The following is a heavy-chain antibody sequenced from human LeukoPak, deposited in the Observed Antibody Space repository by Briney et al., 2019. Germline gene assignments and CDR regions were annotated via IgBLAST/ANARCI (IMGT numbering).Heavy chain of an antibody. CDR3: ARDRSGSYKYGADV. V-gene: IGHV3-33*01. J-gene: IGHJ6*02. CDR1: GFTFSSYG. D-gene: IGHD3-10*01. CDR2: IWYDGSNK. Sequence: GGSLRLSCAASGFTFSSYGMHWVRQAPGEGLEWVAVIWYDGSNKYHADSVKGRFTISRDNSKNTLYLQMNSLRAEDTAVYYCARDRSGSYKYGADVWGQGTTVTVSS.